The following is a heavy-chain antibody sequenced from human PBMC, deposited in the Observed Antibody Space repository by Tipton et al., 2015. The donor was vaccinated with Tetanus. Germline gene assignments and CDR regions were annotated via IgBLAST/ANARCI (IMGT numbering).Heavy chain of an antibody. CDR1: GFTFISYG. CDR2: ISGSGGAT. J-gene: IGHJ4*02. CDR3: ARHPGGSSQLWNDY. D-gene: IGHD5-18*01. Sequence: SLRLSCAASGFTFISYGMSWVRQAPGKGLEWVSVISGSGGATYYADSGKGRFTISRDNSKNTLYLQMDTLRAEDTAVYYCARHPGGSSQLWNDYWGQGTLVTVSS. V-gene: IGHV3-23*01.